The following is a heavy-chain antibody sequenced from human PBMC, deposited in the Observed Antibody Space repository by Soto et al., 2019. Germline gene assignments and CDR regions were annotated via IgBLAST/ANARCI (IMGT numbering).Heavy chain of an antibody. J-gene: IGHJ5*02. CDR1: GYTFTRYG. Sequence: QVQLVQSGAEVKKPGASVRVSCKASGYTFTRYGISWVRQAPGQALEWMGWISAYNGNTNYAQSLQGRVTMTTDTSSTTAYMEVRNLRSDDAAVYYCARVSPSAGAADPWGQGTLVIVS. D-gene: IGHD6-13*01. CDR2: ISAYNGNT. V-gene: IGHV1-18*01. CDR3: ARVSPSAGAADP.